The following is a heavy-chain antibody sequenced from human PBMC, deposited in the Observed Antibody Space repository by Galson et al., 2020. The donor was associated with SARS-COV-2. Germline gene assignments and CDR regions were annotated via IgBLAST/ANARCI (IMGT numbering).Heavy chain of an antibody. CDR2: IYYCAST. D-gene: IGHD5-12*01. V-gene: IGHV4-59*01. Sequence: SETLSLTCTVSGASIRSYYWGWIRQPPRQGLEWFGYIYYCASTKYNPSLKSRLTISVDTSKNQFSLKLRAVTAADTAVYYCARSRVDIVDTTAVLFDYGGQGTLVTVSS. J-gene: IGHJ4*02. CDR3: ARSRVDIVDTTAVLFDY. CDR1: GASIRSYY.